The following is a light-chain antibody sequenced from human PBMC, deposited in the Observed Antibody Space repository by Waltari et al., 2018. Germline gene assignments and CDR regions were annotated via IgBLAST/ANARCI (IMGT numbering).Light chain of an antibody. CDR1: QSVVFSPNHNNY. Sequence: DIVMTQSPDSLAVSLGETATINCKSSQSVVFSPNHNNYLAWYQQKPGQAPKLLISWASTRESGVADRFSGSGSGTDFTLTISSLQAEDVAIYYCQQYSSLPLTFGGGTKVEIK. J-gene: IGKJ4*01. V-gene: IGKV4-1*01. CDR3: QQYSSLPLT. CDR2: WAS.